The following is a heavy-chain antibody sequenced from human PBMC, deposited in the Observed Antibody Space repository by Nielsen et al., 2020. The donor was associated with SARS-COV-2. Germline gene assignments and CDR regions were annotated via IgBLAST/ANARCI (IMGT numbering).Heavy chain of an antibody. CDR2: IYSGGST. V-gene: IGHV3-53*01. CDR1: GFTFNSYG. CDR3: ARESAPPPGIYYYMDV. Sequence: GESLKISCAASGFTFNSYGMHWVRQAPGKGLEWVSVIYSGGSTYYADSVKGRFTISRDNSKNTLYLQMNSLRAEDTAVYYCARESAPPPGIYYYMDVWGKGTTVTVSS. J-gene: IGHJ6*03. D-gene: IGHD6-13*01.